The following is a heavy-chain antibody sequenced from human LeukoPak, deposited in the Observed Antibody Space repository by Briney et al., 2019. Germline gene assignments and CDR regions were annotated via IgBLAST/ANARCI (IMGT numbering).Heavy chain of an antibody. Sequence: ASVKVSCKASGYTFTSYGISWVRQAPGQGLEWMGWISAYNGNTNYAQKLQGRVTMTTDTSTSTAYMELRSLRSDDTAVYYCARISGLNYDSSGHNWFDPWGQGTLVTVSS. CDR1: GYTFTSYG. CDR3: ARISGLNYDSSGHNWFDP. V-gene: IGHV1-18*01. J-gene: IGHJ5*02. CDR2: ISAYNGNT. D-gene: IGHD3-22*01.